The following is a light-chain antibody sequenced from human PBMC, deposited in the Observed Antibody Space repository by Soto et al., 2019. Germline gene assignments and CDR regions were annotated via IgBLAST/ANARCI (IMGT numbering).Light chain of an antibody. V-gene: IGLV2-14*01. Sequence: QSALTQPASVSGSPGQSITISCTGNSSDVGGYNYVSWYQQHPGKAPKLMIYDVSNRPSGVSNRFSGSKSGNTASLTISGLQAEDEADYYCSSYTSSSTLVFGTGTKVPVL. CDR3: SSYTSSSTLV. CDR1: SSDVGGYNY. CDR2: DVS. J-gene: IGLJ1*01.